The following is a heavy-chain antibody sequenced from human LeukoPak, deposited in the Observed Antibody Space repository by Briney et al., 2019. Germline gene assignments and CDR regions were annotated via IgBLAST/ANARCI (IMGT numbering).Heavy chain of an antibody. D-gene: IGHD2-2*01. Sequence: SVKVSCKASGYTFTGYYMHWVRQAPGQGLEWMGGIIPMFGTAKYAQKFQGRVTITADKSTSTAYMELSSLRSEDTAVYYCASGTTDIVVVPATLRNYYFDYWGQGTLVTVSS. CDR2: IIPMFGTA. CDR1: GYTFTGYY. V-gene: IGHV1-69*06. J-gene: IGHJ4*02. CDR3: ASGTTDIVVVPATLRNYYFDY.